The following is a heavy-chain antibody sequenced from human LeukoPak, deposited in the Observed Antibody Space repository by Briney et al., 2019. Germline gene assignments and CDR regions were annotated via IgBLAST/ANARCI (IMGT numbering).Heavy chain of an antibody. CDR3: ARQSGWLDY. D-gene: IGHD6-19*01. CDR2: IYYSGST. J-gene: IGHJ4*02. Sequence: GLEWIGSIYYSGSTSYNPSLKSRVTISVDTPKNQFSLNLSSVTAADTAVYYCARQSGWLDYWGQGTLVTVSS. V-gene: IGHV4-39*01.